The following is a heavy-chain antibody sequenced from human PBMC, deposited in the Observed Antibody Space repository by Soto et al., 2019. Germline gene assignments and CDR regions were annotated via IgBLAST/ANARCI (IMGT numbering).Heavy chain of an antibody. D-gene: IGHD3-22*01. J-gene: IGHJ3*02. Sequence: EVQLVESGGGLVQPGGSLRLSCAASGFTFSSYWMSWVRQAPGKGLEWVANIKPDGSEKWYVDSVKGRFTISRDNAKNSLYLQMNSLRAEDTGVYYCARGDFHDISGHFSDAFDIWGQGTMVTVSS. CDR2: IKPDGSEK. CDR1: GFTFSSYW. V-gene: IGHV3-7*04. CDR3: ARGDFHDISGHFSDAFDI.